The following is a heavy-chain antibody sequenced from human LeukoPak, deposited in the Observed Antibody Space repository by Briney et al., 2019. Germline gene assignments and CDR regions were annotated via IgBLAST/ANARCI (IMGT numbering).Heavy chain of an antibody. CDR2: IGSSSTI. J-gene: IGHJ4*02. CDR3: ARSPRSSFDY. CDR1: GFTFSSYS. V-gene: IGHV3-48*04. Sequence: GALRLSCAASGFTFSSYSMNWVRQAPGKGLEWVSYIGSSSTIYYADSVKGRFTISRDNTKNSLYLQMNSLRAEDTAVYYCARSPRSSFDYWGQGTLVTASS.